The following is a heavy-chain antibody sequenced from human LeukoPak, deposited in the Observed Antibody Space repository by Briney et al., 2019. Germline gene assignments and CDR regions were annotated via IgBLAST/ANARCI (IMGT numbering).Heavy chain of an antibody. V-gene: IGHV3-21*01. CDR1: GFTFSSYS. J-gene: IGHJ4*02. Sequence: PGGSLRLSCAASGFTFSSYSMNWVRQAPGKGLERVAPISSSSTYIYYADSVKGRFTISRDNAKNSLYLQMNSLRAEDMAVYYCARVYSGSYCADYWGQGTLVTVSS. CDR3: ARVYSGSYCADY. CDR2: ISSSSTYI. D-gene: IGHD1-26*01.